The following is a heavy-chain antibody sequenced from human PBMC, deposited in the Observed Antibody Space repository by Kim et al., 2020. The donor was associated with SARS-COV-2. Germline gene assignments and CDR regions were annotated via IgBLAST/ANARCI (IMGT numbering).Heavy chain of an antibody. V-gene: IGHV4-59*01. J-gene: IGHJ2*01. Sequence: SETLSLTCTVSGGSISNYYWSWIRQPPGKGLEWIGYIYYSGSTNYNPALKIGVTISVDTYTNLFSLNLSSVTVADTAVYYCVRVTSVAGTRSFDLFGR. CDR1: GGSISNYY. D-gene: IGHD6-19*01. CDR2: IYYSGST. CDR3: VRVTSVAGTRSFDL.